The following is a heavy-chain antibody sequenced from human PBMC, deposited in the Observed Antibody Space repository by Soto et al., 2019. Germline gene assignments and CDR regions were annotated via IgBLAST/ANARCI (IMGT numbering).Heavy chain of an antibody. D-gene: IGHD3-22*01. Sequence: GGSLRLSCAASGFTFSSYAMHWVRQAPGKGLEWVAVISYDGSNKYYADSVKGRFTISRDNSKNTLYLQMNSLRAEDTAVYYCARDGAPSCYYDSSGYFFDYWGQGTLVTVSS. V-gene: IGHV3-30-3*01. CDR3: ARDGAPSCYYDSSGYFFDY. CDR2: ISYDGSNK. J-gene: IGHJ4*02. CDR1: GFTFSSYA.